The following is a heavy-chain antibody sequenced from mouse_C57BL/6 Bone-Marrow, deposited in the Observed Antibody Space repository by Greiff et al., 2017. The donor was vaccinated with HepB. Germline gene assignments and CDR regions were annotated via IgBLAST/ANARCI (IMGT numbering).Heavy chain of an antibody. V-gene: IGHV1-4*01. CDR2: INPSSGST. Sequence: VNVVESEAELARPGASVKMSCKASGYNFTSYTMHWVKHRPGQGLEWIGYINPSSGSTNYNQRFKDKATLTADKSSSTAYMQLTSLTSEDSAVYYCARTSLYYDYDGGFAYWGRGTLVTVSA. D-gene: IGHD2-4*01. CDR1: GYNFTSYT. CDR3: ARTSLYYDYDGGFAY. J-gene: IGHJ3*01.